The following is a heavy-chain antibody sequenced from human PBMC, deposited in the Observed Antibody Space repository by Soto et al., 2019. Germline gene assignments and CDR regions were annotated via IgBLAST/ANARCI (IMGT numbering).Heavy chain of an antibody. CDR3: ARGLILWFGELSRRGGYYYYMDV. Sequence: QVQLQQWGAGLLKPSETLSLTCAVYGGSLSGYQWTWIRQTPGKGLEWIGEINDSGNINYNPSLKSRVTILRDTHRKQISLKLSSVTAADSAVYYCARGLILWFGELSRRGGYYYYMDVWGKGTTVTVSS. J-gene: IGHJ6*03. CDR2: INDSGNI. CDR1: GGSLSGYQ. D-gene: IGHD3-10*01. V-gene: IGHV4-34*01.